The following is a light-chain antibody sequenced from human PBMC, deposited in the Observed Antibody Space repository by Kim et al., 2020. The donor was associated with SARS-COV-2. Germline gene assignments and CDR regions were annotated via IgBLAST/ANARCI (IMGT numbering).Light chain of an antibody. Sequence: PAGTSPLTCASSTGAVTSDHYPYWYQQKPGHAPRTLIYDTSNKHSWTPARFSGSLLGGKAALTLSGAQPEDEAEYYCLLYYGGDRVFGGGTQLTVL. CDR1: TGAVTSDHY. J-gene: IGLJ3*02. CDR2: DTS. CDR3: LLYYGGDRV. V-gene: IGLV7-46*01.